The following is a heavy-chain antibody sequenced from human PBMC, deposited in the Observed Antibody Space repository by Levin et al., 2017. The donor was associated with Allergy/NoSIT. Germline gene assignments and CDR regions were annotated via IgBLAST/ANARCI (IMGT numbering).Heavy chain of an antibody. Sequence: SQTLSLTCTVSGDSINNYYWNWIRQPPGKGLEWIGYIYYSGRTNYNPSLKSRVTISVDTSKNQFSLKLNSVTAADTAVYYCARVTSRFYDTSGYYYVGSDSFDIWGLGTMVTVSS. J-gene: IGHJ3*02. V-gene: IGHV4-59*01. D-gene: IGHD3-22*01. CDR1: GDSINNYY. CDR2: IYYSGRT. CDR3: ARVTSRFYDTSGYYYVGSDSFDI.